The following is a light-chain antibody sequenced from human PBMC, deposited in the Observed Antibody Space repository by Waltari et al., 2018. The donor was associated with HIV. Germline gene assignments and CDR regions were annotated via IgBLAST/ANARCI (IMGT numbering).Light chain of an antibody. Sequence: SYELTQPPSVSVSPGQTASITCSGTELAKQYVYWYQQKAGQAPLVIMSKDKERHPGIPDRFSGSNSGTTVTLTIRPVQSEDEAHYYCQSADSSGLYWVFGGGTKLTVL. CDR1: ELAKQY. V-gene: IGLV3-25*03. CDR2: KDK. J-gene: IGLJ3*02. CDR3: QSADSSGLYWV.